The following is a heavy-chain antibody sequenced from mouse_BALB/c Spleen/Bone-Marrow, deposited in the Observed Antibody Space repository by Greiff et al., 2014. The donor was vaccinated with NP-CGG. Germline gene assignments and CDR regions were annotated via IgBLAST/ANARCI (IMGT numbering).Heavy chain of an antibody. CDR2: IDPVNGNT. Sequence: EVQRVESGAELVKPGASVKLSCTASGFNIKDTYMHWVKQRPEQGLEWIGRIDPVNGNTKYDPKFQGKATITADTSSNTAYLQLSSLTSEDTAVYYCASYVYGYYFDYWGQGTTLTVSS. CDR1: GFNIKDTY. V-gene: IGHV14-3*02. J-gene: IGHJ2*01. D-gene: IGHD2-2*01. CDR3: ASYVYGYYFDY.